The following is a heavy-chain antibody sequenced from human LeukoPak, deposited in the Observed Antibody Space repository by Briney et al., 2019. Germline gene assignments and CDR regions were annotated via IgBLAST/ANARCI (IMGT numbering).Heavy chain of an antibody. Sequence: GGSLRLSCAASGFTFSSYWMHWVRQAPGKGLVWVSRINSDGSSTSYADSVKGRFTIPRDNAKNTLYLQMNSLRAEDTAVYYCARGAWVPDPYFDHWGQGTLVTVSS. D-gene: IGHD1-1*01. CDR2: INSDGSST. CDR1: GFTFSSYW. CDR3: ARGAWVPDPYFDH. J-gene: IGHJ4*02. V-gene: IGHV3-74*01.